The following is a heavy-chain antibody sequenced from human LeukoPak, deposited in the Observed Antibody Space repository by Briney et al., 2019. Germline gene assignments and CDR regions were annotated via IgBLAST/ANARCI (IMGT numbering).Heavy chain of an antibody. Sequence: GGSLRLSCAASGFTFSSYAMHWVRQAPGKGLEWVAVISYDGSNKYYADSVKGRFTISRDNSKNTLYLQMNSLRAEDTAVYYCARDYYDPYGMDVWGQGTTVTVSS. D-gene: IGHD3-3*01. CDR1: GFTFSSYA. J-gene: IGHJ6*02. V-gene: IGHV3-30-3*01. CDR3: ARDYYDPYGMDV. CDR2: ISYDGSNK.